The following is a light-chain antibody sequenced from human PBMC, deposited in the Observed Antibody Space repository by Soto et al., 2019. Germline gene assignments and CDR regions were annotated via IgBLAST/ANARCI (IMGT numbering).Light chain of an antibody. CDR1: PSVSSSY. CDR3: QQYGSF. Sequence: EIVLTQSPGTLSLSPGERATLSCRASPSVSSSYLAWYQQKPGQAPRLLIYGAYSRDTGIPDRVSVSGSGTDFTLTISRLEPEDLAVYYCQQYGSFFGQGTKLEIK. CDR2: GAY. J-gene: IGKJ2*01. V-gene: IGKV3-20*01.